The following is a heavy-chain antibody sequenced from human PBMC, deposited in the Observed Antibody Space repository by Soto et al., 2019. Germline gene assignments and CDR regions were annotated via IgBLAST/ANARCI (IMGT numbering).Heavy chain of an antibody. J-gene: IGHJ6*03. Sequence: QVQLQQWGAGLLKPSETLSLTCAVYGGSFSGYYWSWIRQPPGKGLEWIGVINHSGSTNYNPSLKSRVTISVDTSKNQFSLKLSSVTAADTAVYYCAREGRYYYYMDVWGKGTTVTVSS. V-gene: IGHV4-34*01. CDR2: INHSGST. CDR3: AREGRYYYYMDV. CDR1: GGSFSGYY.